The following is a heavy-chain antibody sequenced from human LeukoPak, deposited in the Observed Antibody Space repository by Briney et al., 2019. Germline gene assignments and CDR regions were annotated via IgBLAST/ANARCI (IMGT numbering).Heavy chain of an antibody. Sequence: GGSLRLSCAASGFTFSSYSMNWVRQAPGKGLEWVSSISSSSSYIYYADSVKGRFTISRDNAKNSLYLQMNSLRAEDTAVYYCARGGVRFLEWLTYYWGQGTLVTVSS. D-gene: IGHD3-3*01. J-gene: IGHJ4*02. CDR2: ISSSSSYI. V-gene: IGHV3-21*01. CDR1: GFTFSSYS. CDR3: ARGGVRFLEWLTYY.